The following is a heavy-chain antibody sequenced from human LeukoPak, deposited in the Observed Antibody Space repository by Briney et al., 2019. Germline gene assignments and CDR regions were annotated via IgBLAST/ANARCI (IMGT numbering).Heavy chain of an antibody. V-gene: IGHV4-4*02. CDR2: IYHSGST. J-gene: IGHJ6*04. CDR1: GGSISSSNW. D-gene: IGHD2-15*01. CDR3: ARGGRIRRGMDV. Sequence: SGTLSLTCAVSGGSISSSNWWSWVRQPPGKGLEWIGEIYHSGSTNYNPSLKSRVTISVDTSKNQLSLKLSSVTAADTAVYYCARGGRIRRGMDVWGKGTTVTVSS.